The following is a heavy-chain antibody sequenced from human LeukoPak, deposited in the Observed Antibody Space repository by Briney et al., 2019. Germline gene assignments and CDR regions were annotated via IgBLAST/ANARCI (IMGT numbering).Heavy chain of an antibody. D-gene: IGHD2-8*02. CDR1: GGSITNTNY. J-gene: IGHJ5*02. CDR3: ARVYCSGGVCWSTAGFDL. CDR2: VNLQGST. Sequence: SGTLSLTCGVSGGSITNTNYWTWVRQPPGKGLEWIGEVNLQGSTNYNPSLMGRVAISVDTSENHISLQLTSVTAADTAVYYCARVYCSGGVCWSTAGFDLWGQGTPVTVSS. V-gene: IGHV4-4*02.